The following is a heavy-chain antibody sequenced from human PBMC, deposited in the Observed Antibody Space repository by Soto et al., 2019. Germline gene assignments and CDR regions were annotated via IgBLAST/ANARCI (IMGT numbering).Heavy chain of an antibody. CDR3: AREFNRQDIVVVIYTSDAFDI. CDR1: GFTFSSYS. D-gene: IGHD3-22*01. Sequence: EVQLVESGGGLVKPGGSLRLSCAASGFTFSSYSMNWVRQAPGKGLEWVSSISGSSSYIHYADAVKGRFTISRDNAKNSLYQQMNSLRAEDTAVYYCAREFNRQDIVVVIYTSDAFDIWGQGTMVTVSS. J-gene: IGHJ3*02. V-gene: IGHV3-21*01. CDR2: ISGSSSYI.